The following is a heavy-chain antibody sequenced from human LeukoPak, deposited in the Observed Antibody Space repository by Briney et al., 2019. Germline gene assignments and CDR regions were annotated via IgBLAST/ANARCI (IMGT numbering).Heavy chain of an antibody. D-gene: IGHD3-3*01. J-gene: IGHJ5*02. CDR3: ARMAGHYDFWSGRNWFDP. Sequence: TLSLTCTVSGGSISSGGYYWSWIRQHPGKGLEWTGYIYYSGSTYYNPSLKSRVTISVDTSENQFSLKLSSVTAADTAVYYCARMAGHYDFWSGRNWFDPWGQGTLVTVSS. V-gene: IGHV4-31*03. CDR2: IYYSGST. CDR1: GGSISSGGYY.